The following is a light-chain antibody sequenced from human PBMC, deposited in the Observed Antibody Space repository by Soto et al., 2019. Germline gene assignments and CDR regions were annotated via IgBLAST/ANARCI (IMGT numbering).Light chain of an antibody. CDR1: SSNIGNNA. CDR3: AAWDDSLNGVV. Sequence: QSVLTQPPSVSEAPRQRVTISCSGSSSNIGNNAVNWYQQLTVKAPKLLLYYDDLLPSGVSDRFSGSKSGTSAYLAISGLQSEDEADYYCAAWDDSLNGVVFGGGTQLTVL. J-gene: IGLJ2*01. V-gene: IGLV1-36*01. CDR2: YDD.